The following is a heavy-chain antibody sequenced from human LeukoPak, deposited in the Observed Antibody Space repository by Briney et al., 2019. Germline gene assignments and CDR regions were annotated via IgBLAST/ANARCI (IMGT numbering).Heavy chain of an antibody. CDR2: ISGNGGNT. V-gene: IGHV3-64D*09. CDR1: GFTFSRYA. CDR3: VITSATGPLDD. D-gene: IGHD6-6*01. Sequence: GGSLRLSFSASGFTFSRYAMHGLRQAPGKGLEYVSAISGNGGNTYYADSLKGRFTISRDNSKSTLYLQMSSLRAEDTAVYYCVITSATGPLDDWGQGTLVTVSS. J-gene: IGHJ4*02.